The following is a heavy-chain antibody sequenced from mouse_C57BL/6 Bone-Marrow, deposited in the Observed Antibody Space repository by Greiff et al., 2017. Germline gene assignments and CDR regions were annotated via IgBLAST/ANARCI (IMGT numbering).Heavy chain of an antibody. V-gene: IGHV1-55*01. CDR1: GYTFTSYW. D-gene: IGHD1-1*01. CDR3: AREGYYYGSSSWYFDV. J-gene: IGHJ1*03. Sequence: QVQLQQSGAELVKPGASVKMSCKASGYTFTSYWITWVKQRPGQGLEWIGDIYPGSGSTNYNEKFKSKATLTVDKSSSTAYMQLSSLTSEDSAVYYCAREGYYYGSSSWYFDVWGTGTTVTVSS. CDR2: IYPGSGST.